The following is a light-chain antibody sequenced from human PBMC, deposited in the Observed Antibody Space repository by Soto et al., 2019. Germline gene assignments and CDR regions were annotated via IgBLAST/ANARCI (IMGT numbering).Light chain of an antibody. CDR2: GAS. CDR1: QSVSSN. V-gene: IGKV3-15*01. Sequence: VMTQSPAPLSVSPGERATLSCRASQSVSSNLAWYQQKPGQAPRLLIYGASTRATGIPARFSGSGSGTEFTLTTSSMQAEDYVVYYCQQHNNCCLTFGEGTKVDIK. J-gene: IGKJ1*01. CDR3: QQHNNCCLT.